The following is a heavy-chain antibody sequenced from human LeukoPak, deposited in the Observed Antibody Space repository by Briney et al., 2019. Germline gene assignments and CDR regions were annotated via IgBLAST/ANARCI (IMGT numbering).Heavy chain of an antibody. Sequence: SETLSLTCSVTGDSLSSGYYWGWIRQPPGKALEWIGSVYHTGSTYYNPSLKTRLTIFVDTLTNQFSLRLTSVTAADTAMYFCARPLGRYSPYYFDHWGQGKLVTVSS. CDR1: GDSLSSGYY. V-gene: IGHV4-38-2*01. CDR3: ARPLGRYSPYYFDH. D-gene: IGHD3-10*01. CDR2: VYHTGST. J-gene: IGHJ4*02.